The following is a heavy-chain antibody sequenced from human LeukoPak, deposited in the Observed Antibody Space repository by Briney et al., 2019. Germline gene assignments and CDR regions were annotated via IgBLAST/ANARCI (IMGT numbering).Heavy chain of an antibody. J-gene: IGHJ4*02. CDR2: IKQDGSEK. D-gene: IGHD1-26*01. CDR1: GFTFSSYW. CDR3: ARDYFGSPSALDY. V-gene: IGHV3-7*03. Sequence: QAGGSLRLSCAASGFTFSSYWMSWVRQAPGKGLEWVANIKQDGSEKYYVDSVKGRFTISRDNAKNSLYLQMNSLRAEDTALYYRARDYFGSPSALDYWGQGTLVTVSS.